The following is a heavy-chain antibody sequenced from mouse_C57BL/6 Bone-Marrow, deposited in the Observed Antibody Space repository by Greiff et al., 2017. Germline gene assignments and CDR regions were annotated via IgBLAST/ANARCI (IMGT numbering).Heavy chain of an antibody. Sequence: QVQLKESGPGLVQPSQSLSITCTASGFPLTSYGVHWVRQSPGKGLEWLGVIWRGGSTDYNAASMSRLSLTKDNPKSQAFFKMNSLQADDAAIYYCDKSDYSNPYAMDYWGQGTSVTVSS. CDR3: DKSDYSNPYAMDY. J-gene: IGHJ4*01. CDR1: GFPLTSYG. CDR2: IWRGGST. D-gene: IGHD2-5*01. V-gene: IGHV2-5*01.